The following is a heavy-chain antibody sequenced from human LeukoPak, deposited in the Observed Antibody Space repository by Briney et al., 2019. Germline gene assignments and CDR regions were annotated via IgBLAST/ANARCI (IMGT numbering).Heavy chain of an antibody. D-gene: IGHD5-12*01. CDR2: IWYDGSNK. CDR1: GFTFSSYG. Sequence: GRSLRLSCAASGFTFSSYGMHWVRQAPGKGLEWVAVIWYDGSNKYYADSVKGRFTISRDNSKNTLYLQMNSLGAEDTAVYYCARDRDIVATIYYFDYWGQGTLVTVSS. V-gene: IGHV3-33*01. CDR3: ARDRDIVATIYYFDY. J-gene: IGHJ4*02.